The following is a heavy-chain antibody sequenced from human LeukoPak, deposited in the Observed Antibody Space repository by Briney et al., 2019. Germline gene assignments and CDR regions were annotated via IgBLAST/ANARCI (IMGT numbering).Heavy chain of an antibody. J-gene: IGHJ3*02. D-gene: IGHD3-10*01. Sequence: GGSLRLSCAASGLTFRNYGMNWVRQPTGKGLEWVSAISGSGDSTYHADSVRGRFTVSRDNSTNTLYLQMKSLRAEDTAVYYCAKVTGSGSYLADAFDIWGHGTVVTVSS. CDR2: ISGSGDST. V-gene: IGHV3-23*01. CDR3: AKVTGSGSYLADAFDI. CDR1: GLTFRNYG.